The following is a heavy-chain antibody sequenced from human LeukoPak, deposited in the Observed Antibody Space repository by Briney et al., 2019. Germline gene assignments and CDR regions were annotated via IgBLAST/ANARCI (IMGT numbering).Heavy chain of an antibody. V-gene: IGHV4-39*07. D-gene: IGHD2-15*01. CDR1: GGSISSSSYY. J-gene: IGHJ4*02. CDR2: IYYSGST. Sequence: PSETLSLTCTVSGGSISSSSYYWGWIRQPPGKGLEWIGSIYYSGSTYYNPSLKSRVTISVDTSKNQFSLKLSSVTAADTAVYYCAREWLLLQGHFDYWGQGTLVTVSS. CDR3: AREWLLLQGHFDY.